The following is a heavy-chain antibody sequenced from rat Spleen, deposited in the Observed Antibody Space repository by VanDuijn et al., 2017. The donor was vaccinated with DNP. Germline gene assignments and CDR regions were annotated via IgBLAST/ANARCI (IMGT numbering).Heavy chain of an antibody. Sequence: EVQLVESGGGFVQPGRSLKLSCVASGFTFSNYDMAWVRQAPTKGLEWVASITNSGGSTYYRDSVKGRFTISRDNAKSTLYLQMDSLRSEDSATYYCTTRGNYGGYDYWGQGVMVTVSS. J-gene: IGHJ2*01. V-gene: IGHV5-27*01. D-gene: IGHD1-11*01. CDR2: ITNSGGST. CDR3: TTRGNYGGYDY. CDR1: GFTFSNYD.